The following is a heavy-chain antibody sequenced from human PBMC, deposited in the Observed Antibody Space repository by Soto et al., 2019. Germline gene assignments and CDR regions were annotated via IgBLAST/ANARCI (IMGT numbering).Heavy chain of an antibody. Sequence: GWSLRLSCAASGFTFSSYAMSWVRQAPGKGLEWVSAISGSGGSTYYADSVKGRFTISRDNSKNTLYLQMNSLRAEDTAVYYCAERTVRYYFDYWGQGTLVTVSS. J-gene: IGHJ4*02. CDR3: AERTVRYYFDY. CDR2: ISGSGGST. D-gene: IGHD3-10*01. V-gene: IGHV3-23*01. CDR1: GFTFSSYA.